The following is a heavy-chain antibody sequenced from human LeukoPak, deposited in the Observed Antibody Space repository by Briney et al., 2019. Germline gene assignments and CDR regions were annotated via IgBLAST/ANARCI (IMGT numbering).Heavy chain of an antibody. J-gene: IGHJ4*02. V-gene: IGHV3-21*01. CDR3: ARDGVLAAAGTAGPFRY. CDR2: ISSSSSYI. CDR1: GFTFSSYS. Sequence: GGSLILSCAASGFTFSSYSMNWVRQAPGKGLEWVSPISSSSSYIYYADSVKGRFTISRDNAKNSLYLQMNSLRAEDTAVYYCARDGVLAAAGTAGPFRYWGQGTLVTVSS. D-gene: IGHD6-13*01.